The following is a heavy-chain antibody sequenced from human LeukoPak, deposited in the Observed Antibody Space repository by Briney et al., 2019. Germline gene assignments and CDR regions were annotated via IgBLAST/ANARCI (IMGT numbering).Heavy chain of an antibody. CDR2: INHSGST. CDR1: GGSFSGYY. V-gene: IGHV4-34*01. CDR3: ARGGVMIAVAFYY. J-gene: IGHJ4*02. Sequence: SETLSLTCAVYGGSFSGYYWSWIRQPPGKGLEWIGEINHSGSTNYNPSLKSRVTISVGTSKNQFSLKLSSVTAADTAVYYCARGGVMIAVAFYYWGRGTLVTVSS. D-gene: IGHD6-19*01.